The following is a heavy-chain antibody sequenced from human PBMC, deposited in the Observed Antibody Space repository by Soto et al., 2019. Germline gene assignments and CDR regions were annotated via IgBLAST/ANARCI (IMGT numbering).Heavy chain of an antibody. CDR2: LTNSGGNT. CDR1: GFTFSSYA. CDR3: AKNAEATMRLGYDY. V-gene: IGHV3-23*01. Sequence: EVQLLESGGGLVQPGGSLRLSCEASGFTFSSYAMSWVRQAPGKGLEWVSALTNSGGNTFYADSVKGRFTISRDNSKNSLYLQMNSLRAEDTAVYVCAKNAEATMRLGYDYGGQGTLVTVSS. D-gene: IGHD5-12*01. J-gene: IGHJ4*02.